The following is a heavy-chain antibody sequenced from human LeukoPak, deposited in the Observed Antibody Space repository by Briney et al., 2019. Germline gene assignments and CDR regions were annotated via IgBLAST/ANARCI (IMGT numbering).Heavy chain of an antibody. CDR1: GFTFNNYI. D-gene: IGHD3-10*01. Sequence: GGSLRLSCAASGFTFNNYIMNWVRQAPGKGLEWVSSISSSSDYIYYADSVKGRFTISRDNAKNSLYLQMNSLRAEDTALYYCASAGLTYGSGSYFVYWGQGTLVTVSS. J-gene: IGHJ4*02. V-gene: IGHV3-21*04. CDR2: ISSSSDYI. CDR3: ASAGLTYGSGSYFVY.